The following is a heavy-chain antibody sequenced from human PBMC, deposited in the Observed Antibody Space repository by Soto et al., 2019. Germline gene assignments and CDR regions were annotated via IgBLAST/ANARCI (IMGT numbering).Heavy chain of an antibody. D-gene: IGHD2-8*01. J-gene: IGHJ4*02. CDR1: GITLSDNY. V-gene: IGHV3-11*01. CDR3: ASGKWSLDY. Sequence: QVHLVASGGGLVTPGGSLRLSCVASGITLSDNYMTWIRQAPGKGLEWLSYISNSDYTTYYADSVKGRFTISRDNAKNSLYLQLNGLRVEDTAVYYCASGKWSLDYWGQGILVTVSS. CDR2: ISNSDYTT.